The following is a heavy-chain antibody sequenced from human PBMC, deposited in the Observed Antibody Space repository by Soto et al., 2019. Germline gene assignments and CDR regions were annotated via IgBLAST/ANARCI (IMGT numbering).Heavy chain of an antibody. Sequence: GASLKISCQGSGYRFSSFWIGWVRQMPGKGLEWMGIAQPGHSDTRYSPAFQGHVTISADESTNTAYRQWSSLRASDTAMYFCARHEYSSSWYPDHWGQGTRGTVSS. J-gene: IGHJ4*02. CDR2: AQPGHSDT. D-gene: IGHD6-13*01. CDR1: GYRFSSFW. V-gene: IGHV5-51*01. CDR3: ARHEYSSSWYPDH.